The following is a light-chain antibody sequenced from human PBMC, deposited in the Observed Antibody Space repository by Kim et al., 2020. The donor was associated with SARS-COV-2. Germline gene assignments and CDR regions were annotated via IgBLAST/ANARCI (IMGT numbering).Light chain of an antibody. CDR2: GAS. J-gene: IGKJ4*01. V-gene: IGKV1-9*01. CDR3: QQLNNYPLT. Sequence: SASVGDRVTITCRASQGVSSFLAWYQQKSGKAPKLLIYGASTLQSGVPSRFSASGSGTEFTLTISSLQPEDFATYYCQQLNNYPLTFGGGTKLEIK. CDR1: QGVSSF.